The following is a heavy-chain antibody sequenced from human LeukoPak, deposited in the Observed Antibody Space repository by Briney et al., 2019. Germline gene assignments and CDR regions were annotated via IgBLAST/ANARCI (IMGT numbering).Heavy chain of an antibody. D-gene: IGHD3-3*01. CDR2: ISSSGSTI. V-gene: IGHV3-48*03. CDR3: ARGWSAYPY. CDR1: GFTFSSYE. J-gene: IGHJ4*02. Sequence: GGSLRLSCAASGFTFSSYELNWVRQAPGKGLEWVSYISSSGSTIYYADSVKGRFTISRDNAKSSLDLQMNSLRAEDTAVYYCARGWSAYPYWGQGTLVTVSS.